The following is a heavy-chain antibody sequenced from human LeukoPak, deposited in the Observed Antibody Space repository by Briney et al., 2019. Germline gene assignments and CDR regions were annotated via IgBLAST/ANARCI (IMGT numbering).Heavy chain of an antibody. V-gene: IGHV4-38-2*02. CDR3: ARDLEASRPTRGGFDY. CDR1: GYSISSAFY. D-gene: IGHD3-10*01. CDR2: IYHSGST. J-gene: IGHJ4*02. Sequence: SETLSLTCTVSGYSISSAFYWGWIRQPPGKGLEYIGSIYHSGSTYYNPSLKSRVTISVDTSKNQFSLNLSSVTAADTAVYYCARDLEASRPTRGGFDYWGQGTLVTVSS.